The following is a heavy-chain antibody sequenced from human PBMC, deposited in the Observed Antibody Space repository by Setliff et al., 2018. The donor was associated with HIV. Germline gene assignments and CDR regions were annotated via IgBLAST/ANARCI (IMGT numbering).Heavy chain of an antibody. Sequence: GGSLRLSCAASGFTFSNFRMDWVRQAPGKGLEWVATIKKDGSEIYYVDSVKGRFTISRDNARTSLYLEMSSLRVEDTAVYLCANLWEVGAWGQGTLVTVSS. CDR3: ANLWEVGA. V-gene: IGHV3-7*03. CDR1: GFTFSNFR. D-gene: IGHD1-26*01. J-gene: IGHJ5*02. CDR2: IKKDGSEI.